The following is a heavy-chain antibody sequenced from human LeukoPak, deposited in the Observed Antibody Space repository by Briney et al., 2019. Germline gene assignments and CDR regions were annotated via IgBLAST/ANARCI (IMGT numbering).Heavy chain of an antibody. CDR2: FDPEDGET. CDR3: ATVLTTVTRFDY. J-gene: IGHJ4*02. D-gene: IGHD4-17*01. CDR1: GYTLTELS. Sequence: ASVKVSCKVSGYTLTELSMHWVRQAPGKGFEWMGGFDPEDGETIYAQKFQGRVTMTEDTSTDTAYMELSSLRSEDTAVYYCATVLTTVTRFDYWGQGTLVTVSS. V-gene: IGHV1-24*01.